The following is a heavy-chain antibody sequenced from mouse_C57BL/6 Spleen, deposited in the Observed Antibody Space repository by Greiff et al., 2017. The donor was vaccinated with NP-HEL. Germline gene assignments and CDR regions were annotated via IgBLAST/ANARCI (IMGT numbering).Heavy chain of an antibody. V-gene: IGHV1-82*01. CDR2: IYPGDGDT. Sequence: VQLQQSGPELVKPGASVKISCKASGYAFSSSWMNWVKQRPGKGLEWIGRIYPGDGDTNYNGKFKGKATLTADKSSSTAYMQLSSLTSEDSAVYFCARWRYYYGSNYAMDYWGQGTSVTVSS. CDR3: ARWRYYYGSNYAMDY. D-gene: IGHD1-1*01. J-gene: IGHJ4*01. CDR1: GYAFSSSW.